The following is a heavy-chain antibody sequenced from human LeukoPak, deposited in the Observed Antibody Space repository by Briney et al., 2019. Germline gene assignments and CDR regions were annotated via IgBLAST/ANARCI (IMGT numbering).Heavy chain of an antibody. J-gene: IGHJ6*03. CDR2: IIPIFGTA. Sequence: SVKVSCKASGGTFSSYAISWVRQAPGQGLEWMGGIIPIFGTANYAQKFQGRVTITTDESTSTAYMELGSLRSEDTAVYYCARDHYGDYKPYYYYMDVWGKGTTVTVSS. CDR3: ARDHYGDYKPYYYYMDV. CDR1: GGTFSSYA. D-gene: IGHD4-17*01. V-gene: IGHV1-69*05.